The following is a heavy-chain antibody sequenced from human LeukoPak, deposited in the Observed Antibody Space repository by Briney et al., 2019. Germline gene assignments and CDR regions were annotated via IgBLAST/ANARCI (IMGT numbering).Heavy chain of an antibody. V-gene: IGHV4-59*01. D-gene: IGHD2-15*01. J-gene: IGHJ6*02. Sequence: SETLSLTCAVSGGSISSYYWSWIRQPPGKGLEWIGYIYYSGSTNYNPSLKSRVTISVDTSQNQFSLRLSSVTAADTSVYYCARVGGGNFYYYGMDVWGQGTTVTVSS. CDR1: GGSISSYY. CDR2: IYYSGST. CDR3: ARVGGGNFYYYGMDV.